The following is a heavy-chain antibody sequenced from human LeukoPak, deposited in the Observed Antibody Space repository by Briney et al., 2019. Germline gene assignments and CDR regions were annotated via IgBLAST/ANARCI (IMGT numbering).Heavy chain of an antibody. Sequence: GSLRLSCAGSGFTFGGYGMHWFRRTPGKGLEWVAVIAYDGSRAFYADSVKGRFTISRDNSKNTMSVQMDDLRAEDTAVYYCTRYNNDHFDYWGQGTLVTVSS. CDR3: TRYNNDHFDY. J-gene: IGHJ4*02. CDR2: IAYDGSRA. D-gene: IGHD1-14*01. V-gene: IGHV3-33*01. CDR1: GFTFGGYG.